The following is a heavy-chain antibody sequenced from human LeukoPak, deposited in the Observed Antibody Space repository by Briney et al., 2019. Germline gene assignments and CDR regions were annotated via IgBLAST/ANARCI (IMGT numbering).Heavy chain of an antibody. D-gene: IGHD5-18*01. Sequence: SVKVSCKASGGTFSSYAISWVRQAPGQGLEWMGGIIPILGIANYAQKFQSRVTITADKSTSTAYMELSSLRSEDTAVYYCARVDTAMVIDYWGQGTLVTVSS. CDR3: ARVDTAMVIDY. V-gene: IGHV1-69*04. CDR2: IIPILGIA. CDR1: GGTFSSYA. J-gene: IGHJ4*02.